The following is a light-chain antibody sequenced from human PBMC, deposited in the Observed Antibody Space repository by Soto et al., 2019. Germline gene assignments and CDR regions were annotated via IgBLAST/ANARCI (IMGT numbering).Light chain of an antibody. CDR3: QQRSNWRFT. Sequence: EIVLTQSPATLSLSPGERATLSCRASPSVSSYLAWYQQKPDQAPRLLIYDASNRATGIPARFSGSGSGTDFTLTISSLEPEDFAVYYCQQRSNWRFTFGPGTKVDIK. J-gene: IGKJ3*01. CDR1: PSVSSY. CDR2: DAS. V-gene: IGKV3-11*01.